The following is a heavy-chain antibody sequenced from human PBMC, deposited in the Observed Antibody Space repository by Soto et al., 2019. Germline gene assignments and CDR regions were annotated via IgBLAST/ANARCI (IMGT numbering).Heavy chain of an antibody. Sequence: QVQLVRSGAEVKKPGASVKVSCKASGYTFTSYAMHWVRQAPGQRLEWMGWINAGNGNTKYSQKFQGRVTITRDTSASTAYMELSSLRSEDTAVYYCARGYCSGGSCYSHFDYWGQGTLVTVSS. V-gene: IGHV1-3*01. CDR2: INAGNGNT. CDR1: GYTFTSYA. CDR3: ARGYCSGGSCYSHFDY. D-gene: IGHD2-15*01. J-gene: IGHJ4*02.